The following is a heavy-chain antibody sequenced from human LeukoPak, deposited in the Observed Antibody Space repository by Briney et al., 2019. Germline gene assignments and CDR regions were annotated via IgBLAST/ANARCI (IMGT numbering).Heavy chain of an antibody. J-gene: IGHJ4*02. CDR1: GFTFSSYA. CDR2: ITGSGTGT. Sequence: GGSLRLSCAASGFTFSSYAMTWVRQAPGMGLEWVSTITGSGTGTYYADSVKGRFTISRDNSKNTLYLQTNGLRAEDTAVYYCAKHFSSSSWYFFDSWGQGTLVTVSS. CDR3: AKHFSSSSWYFFDS. D-gene: IGHD6-13*01. V-gene: IGHV3-23*01.